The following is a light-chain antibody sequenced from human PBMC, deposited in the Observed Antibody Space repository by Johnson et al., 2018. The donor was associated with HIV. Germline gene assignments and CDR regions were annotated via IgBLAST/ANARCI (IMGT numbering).Light chain of an antibody. CDR3: GTWDSSLSVDKYV. V-gene: IGLV1-51*01. Sequence: QPVLTQPPSVSAAPGQKVTISCSGSSSNIGNNYVSWYQQLPGTAPKLLIYDNNKRPSGIPDRFSGSKSGTSANLGITRLQTGDEAEYYCGTWDSSLSVDKYVLVTGTKVTVL. CDR2: DNN. J-gene: IGLJ1*01. CDR1: SSNIGNNY.